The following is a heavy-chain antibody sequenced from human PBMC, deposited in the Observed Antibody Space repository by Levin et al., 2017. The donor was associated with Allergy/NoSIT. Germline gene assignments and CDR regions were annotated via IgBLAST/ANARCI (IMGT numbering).Heavy chain of an antibody. V-gene: IGHV4-61*02. CDR2: IYVTGST. J-gene: IGHJ6*03. D-gene: IGHD5-12*01. CDR3: ARDLEGFSGYKPYCYTDV. Sequence: SETLSLTCSVSGDSISRGFFYWSWIRQPAGEGLEWIGRIYVTGSTTYSPSLKSRVTISLDRSKDQVSLKINSVTAADTAVYYCARDLEGFSGYKPYCYTDVWGKGTTVTVSS. CDR1: GDSISRGFFY.